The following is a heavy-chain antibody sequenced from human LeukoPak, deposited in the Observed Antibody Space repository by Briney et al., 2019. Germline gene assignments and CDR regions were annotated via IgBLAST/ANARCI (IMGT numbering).Heavy chain of an antibody. J-gene: IGHJ4*02. CDR3: ASGAPKYCTNGVCYSDYFDY. V-gene: IGHV1-69*13. CDR1: GGTFSSYA. CDR2: MIPIFGTA. D-gene: IGHD2-8*01. Sequence: SVKVSCKASGGTFSSYAISWVRQAPGQGLEWMGGMIPIFGTANYAQKFQGRVTITADESTSTAYMELSSLRSEDTAVYYCASGAPKYCTNGVCYSDYFDYWGQGTLVTVSS.